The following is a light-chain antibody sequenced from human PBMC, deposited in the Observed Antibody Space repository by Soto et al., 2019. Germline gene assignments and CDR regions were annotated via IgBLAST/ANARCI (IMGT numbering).Light chain of an antibody. CDR1: SSDVGAYKY. J-gene: IGLJ3*02. CDR3: TSFKTGDTWV. Sequence: QSALTQPASVSGSPGQSITISCTGSSSDVGAYKYVSWFQQHPDKAPTLLIHEVSNRPSGVSNRFSGSKSGNTASLTISGLQSEDEADYDCTSFKTGDTWVFGGGTQVTVL. V-gene: IGLV2-14*01. CDR2: EVS.